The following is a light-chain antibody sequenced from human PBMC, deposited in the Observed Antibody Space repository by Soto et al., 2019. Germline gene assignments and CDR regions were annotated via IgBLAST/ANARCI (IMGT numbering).Light chain of an antibody. J-gene: IGKJ1*01. Sequence: PGERATLSCRASQSVSSNLGWYQQKPGQAPRLLIYGASTRATGIPARFSGSGSGTEFTLTISSLQSEDFAVYFCQQYNIWPQTFGQGTKVDIK. CDR1: QSVSSN. CDR2: GAS. V-gene: IGKV3-15*01. CDR3: QQYNIWPQT.